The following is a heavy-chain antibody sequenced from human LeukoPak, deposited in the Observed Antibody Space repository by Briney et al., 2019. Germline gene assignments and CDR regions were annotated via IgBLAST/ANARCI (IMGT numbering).Heavy chain of an antibody. D-gene: IGHD2-21*01. J-gene: IGHJ5*02. Sequence: ASVTVSCKASGYTFTSYGISWVRQAPGQGLAWMGWISAYNGNKNYAQKLQGRVTMNTNTSTSTAYMERRILRSDDMAVYYCAIAVLLRGWFDPWGQGTLVTVSS. CDR3: AIAVLLRGWFDP. CDR1: GYTFTSYG. V-gene: IGHV1-18*03. CDR2: ISAYNGNK.